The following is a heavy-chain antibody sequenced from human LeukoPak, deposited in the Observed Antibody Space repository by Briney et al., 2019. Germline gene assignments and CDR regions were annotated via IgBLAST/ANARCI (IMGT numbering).Heavy chain of an antibody. V-gene: IGHV4-59*11. Sequence: SETLSLTCTVSGGSISSQYWSWTRQPPGKGLEWIGYIYYSGSTSYNPSLKGRVTISVDTSKNQFSLRLSSVTAADTAVYYCARDIISEYSSSHSHFDPWGQGTLVTVSS. CDR1: GGSISSQY. D-gene: IGHD6-6*01. CDR3: ARDIISEYSSSHSHFDP. J-gene: IGHJ5*02. CDR2: IYYSGST.